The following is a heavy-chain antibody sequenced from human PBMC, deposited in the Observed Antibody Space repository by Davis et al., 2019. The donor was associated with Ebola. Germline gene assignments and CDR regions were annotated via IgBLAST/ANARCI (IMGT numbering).Heavy chain of an antibody. Sequence: GESLKISCAASGFTFSGSAMHWVRQASGKGLEWVGRIRSKANSYATAYAASVKGRFTISRDDSKNTAYLQMNSLKTEDTAVYYCTRHELVGELSLLVDYWGQGTLVTVSS. J-gene: IGHJ4*02. CDR3: TRHELVGELSLLVDY. CDR2: IRSKANSYAT. D-gene: IGHD3-10*01. CDR1: GFTFSGSA. V-gene: IGHV3-73*01.